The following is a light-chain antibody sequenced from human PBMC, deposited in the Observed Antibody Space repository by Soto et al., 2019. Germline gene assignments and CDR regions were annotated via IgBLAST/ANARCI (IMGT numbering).Light chain of an antibody. CDR3: QQSYSTPFT. CDR1: QTISNY. Sequence: DIQMTQSPSSLSASVGDRVTIPCRASQTISNYLNWYQQKPGKAPTLLIYAASSLQIGVPSRFSGSRSGTDFTLTISSLQPEDFATYYCQQSYSTPFTFGPGTKVDIK. CDR2: AAS. J-gene: IGKJ3*01. V-gene: IGKV1-39*01.